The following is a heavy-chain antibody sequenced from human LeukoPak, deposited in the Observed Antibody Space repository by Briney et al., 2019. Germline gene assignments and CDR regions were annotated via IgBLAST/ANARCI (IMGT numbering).Heavy chain of an antibody. CDR2: IYYSGST. CDR3: AREGNWNDLDY. CDR1: GGSINSYY. J-gene: IGHJ4*02. V-gene: IGHV4-59*01. D-gene: IGHD1-1*01. Sequence: SETLSLTCTVSGGSINSYYWSWIRQPPGKGLEWIGYIYYSGSTNYNPSLKSRVTISVDTSKNQFSLKLSSVTAADTAVYYCAREGNWNDLDYWGQGTLVTVSS.